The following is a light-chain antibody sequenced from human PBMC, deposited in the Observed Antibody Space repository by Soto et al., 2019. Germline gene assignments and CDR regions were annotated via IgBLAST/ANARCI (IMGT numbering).Light chain of an antibody. Sequence: SYELTQPPSVSVSPGQTASITYSGDKLGDKYACWYQQKPGQSPVLVIYQDSKRPSGIPERFSGSNSGNTATLTISGTQAMDEADYYCQAWDSSTVVFGGVTKLPVL. CDR3: QAWDSSTVV. CDR1: KLGDKY. CDR2: QDS. J-gene: IGLJ2*01. V-gene: IGLV3-1*01.